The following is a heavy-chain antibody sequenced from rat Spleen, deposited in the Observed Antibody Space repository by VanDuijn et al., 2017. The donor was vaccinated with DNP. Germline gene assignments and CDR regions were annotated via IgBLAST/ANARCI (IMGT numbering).Heavy chain of an antibody. Sequence: QVQLKESGPGLVQPSQTLSLTCTVSGFSLTSNGVSWVRQPPGKGLEWMGVIWGDGSTAYNSALKSRLSISRDTSKSQVFLKMSSLKTEDTATYYCARVAGGRDYWGQGVMVTVSS. D-gene: IGHD1-11*01. CDR3: ARVAGGRDY. CDR1: GFSLTSNG. V-gene: IGHV2-13*01. CDR2: IWGDGST. J-gene: IGHJ2*01.